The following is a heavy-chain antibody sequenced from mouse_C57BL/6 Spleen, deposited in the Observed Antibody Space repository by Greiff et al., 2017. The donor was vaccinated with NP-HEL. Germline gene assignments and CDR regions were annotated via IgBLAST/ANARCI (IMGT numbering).Heavy chain of an antibody. Sequence: QVQLQQPGAELVRPGSSVKLSCKASCYTFTSYWLPWVKPRPIQGLEWIGNIDPSDSETHYNQKFKDKATLTVDKSSSTAYMQLSSLTSEDSAVYYCARGDTTVVATPFDYWGQGTTLTVSS. CDR1: CYTFTSYW. D-gene: IGHD1-1*01. CDR3: ARGDTTVVATPFDY. V-gene: IGHV1-52*01. CDR2: IDPSDSET. J-gene: IGHJ2*01.